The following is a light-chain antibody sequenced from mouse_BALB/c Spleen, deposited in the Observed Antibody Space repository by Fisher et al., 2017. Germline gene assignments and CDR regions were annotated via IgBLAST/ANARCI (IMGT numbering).Light chain of an antibody. CDR1: SSVSY. J-gene: IGKJ2*01. Sequence: IVMTQTPAIMSASLGEEITLTCSASSSVSYMHWYQQKSGTSPKIWIYGISKLASGVPARFSGSGSGTSYSLTISRMEAEDAATYYCQQWSSYPYTFGGGTKLEIK. CDR2: GIS. CDR3: QQWSSYPYT. V-gene: IGKV4-59*01.